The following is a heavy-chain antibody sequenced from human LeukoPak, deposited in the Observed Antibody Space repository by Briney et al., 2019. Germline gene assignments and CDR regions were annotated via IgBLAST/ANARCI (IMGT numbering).Heavy chain of an antibody. Sequence: GGSLRLSCAASGFTFSNYYMSWIRQAPGKGLEWVSNINSGGSYKNYADSVRGRFTISRDNAKNSLYLQMNSLRAEDTAVYYCASNVAGKWDYWGQGTLVTVSS. D-gene: IGHD6-19*01. CDR3: ASNVAGKWDY. V-gene: IGHV3-11*06. CDR1: GFTFSNYY. J-gene: IGHJ4*02. CDR2: INSGGSYK.